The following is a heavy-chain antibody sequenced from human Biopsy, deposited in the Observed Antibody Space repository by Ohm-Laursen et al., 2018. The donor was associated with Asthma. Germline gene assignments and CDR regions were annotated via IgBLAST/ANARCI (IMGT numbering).Heavy chain of an antibody. D-gene: IGHD3-3*01. J-gene: IGHJ5*02. CDR3: ARAASTTVFWSGYSHNWFDP. Sequence: SETLSLTCAVYGGSFGAYYWSWIRQPPGKGLEWIAEINHSGSTNYNPSLKSRVTMSVDTSKNQLFLNLSSVTAADTAVYYCARAASTTVFWSGYSHNWFDPWGQGTLVTVSS. CDR1: GGSFGAYY. V-gene: IGHV4-34*01. CDR2: INHSGST.